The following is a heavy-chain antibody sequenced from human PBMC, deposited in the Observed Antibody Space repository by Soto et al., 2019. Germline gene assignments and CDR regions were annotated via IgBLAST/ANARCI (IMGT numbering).Heavy chain of an antibody. V-gene: IGHV4-31*01. CDR1: GGSISSGGYY. Sequence: QVQLQESGPGLVKPSQTLSLTCTVSGGSISSGGYYWSWIRQHPGKGLEWIGYIYYSGSTYYNPSLKSLVTMSVDTSKNQFSLKLSSVTAAETAVYYCARDRDSQRYDAFDIWGQGTMVPVSP. D-gene: IGHD3-10*01. CDR2: IYYSGST. CDR3: ARDRDSQRYDAFDI. J-gene: IGHJ3*02.